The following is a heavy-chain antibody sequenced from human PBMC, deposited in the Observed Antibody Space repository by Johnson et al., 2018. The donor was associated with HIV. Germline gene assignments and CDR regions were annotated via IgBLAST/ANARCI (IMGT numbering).Heavy chain of an antibody. J-gene: IGHJ3*02. CDR1: GFTFSSSA. V-gene: IGHV3-30*14. Sequence: QVQLVESGGGVVQPGKSLRLSCAASGFTFSSSAMHWVRQAPGQGLQWVALISYDGSNKYYADSVKGRFTISRDNSKNTLYLQMNSLRGEDTAVYYGASRNRGGLYYYDSMTDAFDIWGQGTMVTVSS. CDR2: ISYDGSNK. CDR3: ASRNRGGLYYYDSMTDAFDI. D-gene: IGHD3-22*01.